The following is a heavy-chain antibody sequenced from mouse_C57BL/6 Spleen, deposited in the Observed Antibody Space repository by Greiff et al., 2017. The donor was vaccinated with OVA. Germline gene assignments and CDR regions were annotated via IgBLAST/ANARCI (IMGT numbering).Heavy chain of an antibody. V-gene: IGHV1-22*01. J-gene: IGHJ3*01. Sequence: EVQLQQSGPELVKPGASVKMSCKASGYTFTDYYMHWVKQSHGKSLEWIGYINPNNGGTSYNQKFKGKATLTVNKSSSTAYMELRSLTSEDSAVYYCADYYGYDGGFAYWGQGTLVTVSA. D-gene: IGHD2-2*01. CDR2: INPNNGGT. CDR3: ADYYGYDGGFAY. CDR1: GYTFTDYY.